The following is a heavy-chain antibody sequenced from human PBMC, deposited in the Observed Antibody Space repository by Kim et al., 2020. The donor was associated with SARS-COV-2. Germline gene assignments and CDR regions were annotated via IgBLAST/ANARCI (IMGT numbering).Heavy chain of an antibody. Sequence: GGSLRLSCPASGFTFSTYTMNWVRQAPGKGLEWVSSISSSTYIYYADSVKGRFTISRDNAKNSLYLQMNSLRAEDTAVYYCARVRIAVAGPTPYDGFDI. V-gene: IGHV3-21*01. CDR1: GFTFSTYT. J-gene: IGHJ3*02. CDR3: ARVRIAVAGPTPYDGFDI. D-gene: IGHD6-19*01. CDR2: ISSSTYI.